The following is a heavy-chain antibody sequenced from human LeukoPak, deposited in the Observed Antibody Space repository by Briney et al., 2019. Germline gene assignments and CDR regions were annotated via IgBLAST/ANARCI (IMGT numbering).Heavy chain of an antibody. CDR1: RFTFSSYG. Sequence: QPGGSLRLSCAASRFTFSSYGMSWVRQAPGKGLEWVSGISSSGRSTYYADSVKGRFTISRDNSRNTLYLQMNSLRAEDTAVYYCARHLLWFGELSGGFDYWGQGTLVTVSS. V-gene: IGHV3-23*01. D-gene: IGHD3-10*01. CDR2: ISSSGRST. CDR3: ARHLLWFGELSGGFDY. J-gene: IGHJ4*02.